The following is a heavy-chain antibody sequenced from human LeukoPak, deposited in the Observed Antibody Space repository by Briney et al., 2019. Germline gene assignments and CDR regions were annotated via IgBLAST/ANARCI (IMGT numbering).Heavy chain of an antibody. V-gene: IGHV4-59*01. Sequence: SETLSLTCTVSGGSISSYYWSWIRQPPGKGLEWIGYIYYSGSTNYNPSLKSRVTISVDTSKNQFSLKLSSVTAADTAVYYCARDMVDILTGPYYYGMGVWGQGTTVTVSS. CDR1: GGSISSYY. J-gene: IGHJ6*02. CDR3: ARDMVDILTGPYYYGMGV. CDR2: IYYSGST. D-gene: IGHD3-9*01.